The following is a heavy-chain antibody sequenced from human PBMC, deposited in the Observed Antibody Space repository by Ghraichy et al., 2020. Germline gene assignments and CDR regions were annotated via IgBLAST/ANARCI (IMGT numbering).Heavy chain of an antibody. CDR2: ISGSGGST. CDR1: GFTFSSYA. V-gene: IGHV3-23*01. CDR3: AKGRVGWLRFIIDY. J-gene: IGHJ4*02. Sequence: GGSLTLSCAASGFTFSSYAMSWVRQAPGKGLEWVSAISGSGGSTYYADSVKGRFTISRDNSKNTLYLQMNSLRAEDTAVYYCAKGRVGWLRFIIDYWGQGTLVTVSS. D-gene: IGHD5-12*01.